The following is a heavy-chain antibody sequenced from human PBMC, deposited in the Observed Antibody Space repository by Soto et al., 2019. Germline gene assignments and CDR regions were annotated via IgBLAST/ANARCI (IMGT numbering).Heavy chain of an antibody. Sequence: QLLESGPGLVKPSETLSLTCTVSGGSISSSSYYWGWIRQPPGKGLEWIGSIYYSGSTYYNPSLKSRVIISVDTSKNQFSLKLSSVTAADTAVYYCARGNPYYYGMDVWGQGTTVTVSS. J-gene: IGHJ6*02. CDR1: GGSISSSSYY. CDR2: IYYSGST. V-gene: IGHV4-39*01. CDR3: ARGNPYYYGMDV.